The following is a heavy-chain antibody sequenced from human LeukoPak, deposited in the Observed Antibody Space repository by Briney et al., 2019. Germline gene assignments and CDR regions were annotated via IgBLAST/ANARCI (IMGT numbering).Heavy chain of an antibody. CDR3: ARARGAPFDY. Sequence: PSDTLSLTCAVYGDSFSGYYWSWIRQPPGKGLEWIGEINHSVSTNYNPSLKSRVTISVDTPKNQLSLKLSSVTAADTAVYYCARARGAPFDYWGQGSLVTVSS. D-gene: IGHD3-10*01. CDR2: INHSVST. J-gene: IGHJ4*02. CDR1: GDSFSGYY. V-gene: IGHV4-34*01.